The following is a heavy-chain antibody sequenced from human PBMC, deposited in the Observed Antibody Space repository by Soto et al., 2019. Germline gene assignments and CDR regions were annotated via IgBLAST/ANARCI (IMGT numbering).Heavy chain of an antibody. Sequence: SETLSLTCAVSGYSISLGYYWGWIRQPPGKGLEWIGSIYHSGNTYYNPSLKSRVSISLDTSKNHFSLELTSVTAADTAVYYCASSIERFGELPLMDVWGQGTTVTVSS. V-gene: IGHV4-38-2*01. CDR1: GYSISLGYY. CDR3: ASSIERFGELPLMDV. J-gene: IGHJ6*02. D-gene: IGHD3-10*01. CDR2: IYHSGNT.